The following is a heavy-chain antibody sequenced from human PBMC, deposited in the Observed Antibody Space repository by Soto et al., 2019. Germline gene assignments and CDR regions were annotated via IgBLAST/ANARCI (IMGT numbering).Heavy chain of an antibody. Sequence: PGGSLRLSCGASGLTFSGSDMHWVRQAPGKGLEWVSSIWYEGSNKCYVDSVKGRLTISRDNAKNTLYLQMNSLRAEDTAVYYCVRGDKGGFDLWGQGTTVTV. J-gene: IGHJ3*01. CDR3: VRGDKGGFDL. CDR2: IWYEGSNK. D-gene: IGHD2-21*02. V-gene: IGHV3-33*03. CDR1: GLTFSGSD.